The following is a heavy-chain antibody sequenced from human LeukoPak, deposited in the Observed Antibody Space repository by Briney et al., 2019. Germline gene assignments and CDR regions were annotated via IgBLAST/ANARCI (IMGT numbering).Heavy chain of an antibody. CDR2: ISAYNGNT. Sequence: ASVKGSCKASGYTFTSYGISWVRQAPGEGLERMGWISAYNGNTNYAQKLQGRVTMTTDTSTSTAYMELRSLRSDDTAVYYCARDRAPYDSSGYMNDYWGQGTLVTVSS. J-gene: IGHJ4*02. V-gene: IGHV1-18*01. CDR3: ARDRAPYDSSGYMNDY. CDR1: GYTFTSYG. D-gene: IGHD3-22*01.